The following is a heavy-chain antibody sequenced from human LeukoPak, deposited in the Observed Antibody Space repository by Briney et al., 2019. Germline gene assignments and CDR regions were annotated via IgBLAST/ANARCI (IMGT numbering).Heavy chain of an antibody. Sequence: PGGSLRLSCAASGFTFSTYNMIWVRQAPGKGLEWVSSISSSSNYIYYADSVKGRFTISRDNAKKSLYLEMNSLRAEDTALYYCAKDSSAGSNPYFDYWGQGTLVTVSS. V-gene: IGHV3-21*04. D-gene: IGHD6-13*01. CDR3: AKDSSAGSNPYFDY. CDR2: ISSSSNYI. CDR1: GFTFSTYN. J-gene: IGHJ4*02.